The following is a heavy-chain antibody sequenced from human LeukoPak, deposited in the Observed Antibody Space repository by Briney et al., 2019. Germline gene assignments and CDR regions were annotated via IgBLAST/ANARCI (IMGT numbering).Heavy chain of an antibody. J-gene: IGHJ4*02. CDR1: GGSFSGYY. CDR3: ARGGYFDWLPLDY. CDR2: INHSGST. Sequence: SETLSLTCAVYGGSFSGYYWSWIRQPPGKGLEWIGEINHSGSTNYNPSLKSRVTISADTSKNQFSLKLSSVTAADTAVYYCARGGYFDWLPLDYWGQGTLVTVSS. V-gene: IGHV4-34*01. D-gene: IGHD3-9*01.